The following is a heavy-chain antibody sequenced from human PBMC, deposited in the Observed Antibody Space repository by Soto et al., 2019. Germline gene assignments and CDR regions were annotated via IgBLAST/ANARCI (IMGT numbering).Heavy chain of an antibody. CDR2: INHLETT. CDR3: ASGGRSDSFDY. Sequence: SETLSLTCTVSGASITYGGYSWSWIRQTPGKGLEWIGYINHLETTFYNPSFESRLSLSIDRAKNQFSLNLNSMSAADRAVYFCASGGRSDSFDYWGQGILVTVSS. J-gene: IGHJ4*02. V-gene: IGHV4-30-2*01. CDR1: GASITYGGYS.